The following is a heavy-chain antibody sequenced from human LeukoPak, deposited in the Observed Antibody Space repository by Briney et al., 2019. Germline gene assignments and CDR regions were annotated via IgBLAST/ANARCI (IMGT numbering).Heavy chain of an antibody. CDR2: ISSSSSYI. CDR1: GFTFSSYS. D-gene: IGHD3-22*01. J-gene: IGHJ4*02. V-gene: IGHV3-21*01. Sequence: GGSLRLSCAASGFTFSSYSMNWVRQAPGKGLEWVSSISSSSSYIYYADSVKGRFTISRDNAKNSLYLQMNSLRAEDTAVYYCARDSHYYDSSGYYYGGFDYWSQGTLVTVSS. CDR3: ARDSHYYDSSGYYYGGFDY.